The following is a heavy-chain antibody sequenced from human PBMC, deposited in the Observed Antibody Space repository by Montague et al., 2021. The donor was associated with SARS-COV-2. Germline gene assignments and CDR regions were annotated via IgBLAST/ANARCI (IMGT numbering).Heavy chain of an antibody. D-gene: IGHD3-3*01. J-gene: IGHJ4*02. CDR1: GDSISSSSYY. Sequence: SETLSLTCTVSGDSISSSSYYWGWIRQPPGKGLEWIGFKYYSGSTYYNPTLKSRVTISVDTSRNQLSLKLSSVTAADTAVYYCATLTSSITMFGVVQGYYFDDWGQGTLVTVSS. V-gene: IGHV4-39*01. CDR3: ATLTSSITMFGVVQGYYFDD. CDR2: KYYSGST.